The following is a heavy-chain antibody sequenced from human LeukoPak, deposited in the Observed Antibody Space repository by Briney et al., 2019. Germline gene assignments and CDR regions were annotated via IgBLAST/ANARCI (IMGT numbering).Heavy chain of an antibody. V-gene: IGHV3-66*02. Sequence: QPGGSLRLSCAASGFTVSSNYMNWVRQAPGKGLEWVSIIYSGGSTYYADSVKGRFTISRDNFKNTLYLEMNSLRVEDTAVYYCARASIRHSRDTSMVSSFGGFDYWGQGTLVTVSS. CDR2: IYSGGST. CDR1: GFTVSSNY. J-gene: IGHJ4*02. D-gene: IGHD5-18*01. CDR3: ARASIRHSRDTSMVSSFGGFDY.